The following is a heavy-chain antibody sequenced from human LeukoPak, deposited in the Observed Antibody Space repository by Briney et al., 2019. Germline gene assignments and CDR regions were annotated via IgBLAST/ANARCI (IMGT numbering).Heavy chain of an antibody. CDR2: IYTSGST. J-gene: IGHJ3*02. CDR1: GGSISSYY. CDR3: ARAGRMAEPGTFDI. D-gene: IGHD6-19*01. Sequence: SETLSLACTVSGGSISSYYWTWIRQPAGKGLEWIGRIYTSGSTDYNPSLKSRVTMSIDTSKNQFSLKLSSVTSADTAVYYCARAGRMAEPGTFDIWGQGTMVTVSS. V-gene: IGHV4-4*07.